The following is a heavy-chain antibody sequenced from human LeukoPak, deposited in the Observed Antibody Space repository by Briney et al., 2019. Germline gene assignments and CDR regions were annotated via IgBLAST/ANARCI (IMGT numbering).Heavy chain of an antibody. CDR1: GFTFSTYA. V-gene: IGHV3-23*01. CDR3: AGGADSRYLVDAFDI. D-gene: IGHD1-14*01. J-gene: IGHJ3*02. Sequence: GGSLRLSCAASGFTFSTYAMTWVRQAPGKGLESVSLISATGSTTYYAESVRGRFTISRDNPKNTLYLQMNSLRAEDTAVYYCAGGADSRYLVDAFDIWGQGTMVSVSS. CDR2: ISATGSTT.